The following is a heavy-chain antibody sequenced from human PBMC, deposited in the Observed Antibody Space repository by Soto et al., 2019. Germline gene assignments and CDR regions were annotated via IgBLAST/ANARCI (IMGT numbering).Heavy chain of an antibody. CDR2: INAGNGNT. V-gene: IGHV1-3*01. Sequence: ASVKVSCKASGYTFTSYAMHWVRQAPGQRLEWMGWINAGNGNTKYSQKFQGRVTITRDTSASTAYMELSSLRSEDTAVYYCARSYIVVVVAATLTYWGQGTLVTVSS. CDR3: ARSYIVVVVAATLTY. J-gene: IGHJ4*02. CDR1: GYTFTSYA. D-gene: IGHD2-15*01.